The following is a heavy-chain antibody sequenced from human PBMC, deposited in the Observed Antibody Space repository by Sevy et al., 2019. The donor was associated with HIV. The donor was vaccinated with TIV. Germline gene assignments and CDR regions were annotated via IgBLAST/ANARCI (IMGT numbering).Heavy chain of an antibody. CDR2: IRNKADSYTT. D-gene: IGHD6-13*01. Sequence: GGSLRLSCAASGFTFSDHYMEWVRQAPGKGLEWVGRIRNKADSYTTEYAASVKGRFTSRDDSKNSLYLLMNSLKTEDTAVYYCATHAGIAAAGRVFDYWGQGTLVTVSS. CDR3: ATHAGIAAAGRVFDY. V-gene: IGHV3-72*01. J-gene: IGHJ4*02. CDR1: GFTFSDHY.